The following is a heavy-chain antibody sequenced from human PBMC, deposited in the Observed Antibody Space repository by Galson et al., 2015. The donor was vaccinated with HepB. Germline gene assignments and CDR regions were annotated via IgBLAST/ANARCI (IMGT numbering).Heavy chain of an antibody. CDR1: GFTFSNAW. V-gene: IGHV3-15*01. Sequence: SLRLSCAASGFTFSNAWMSWVRQAPGKGLEWVGRIKSKTDGGTTDYAAPVKGRFTISRDDSKNTLYLQMNSLKTEDTAVYYCTTVSSKYYDFWSGPNDAFEIWGQGTMVTVSS. D-gene: IGHD3-3*01. J-gene: IGHJ3*02. CDR2: IKSKTDGGTT. CDR3: TTVSSKYYDFWSGPNDAFEI.